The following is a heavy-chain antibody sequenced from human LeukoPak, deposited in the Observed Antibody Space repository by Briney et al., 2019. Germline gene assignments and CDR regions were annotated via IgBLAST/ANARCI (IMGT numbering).Heavy chain of an antibody. CDR2: ISDDGRSK. D-gene: IGHD4-17*01. Sequence: PGGSLRLSCAASGFSFISYGMRWVRQAPGKGLEWVGVISDDGRSKDYADSVKGRFTISRDNSKDTLYLQMNSLRAEDTAVYYCAKRPSDYGDYVSYFDYWGRGTLVTVSS. CDR3: AKRPSDYGDYVSYFDY. CDR1: GFSFISYG. J-gene: IGHJ4*02. V-gene: IGHV3-30*18.